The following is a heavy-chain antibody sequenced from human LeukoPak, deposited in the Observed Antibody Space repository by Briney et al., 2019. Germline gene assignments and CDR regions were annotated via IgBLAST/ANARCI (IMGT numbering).Heavy chain of an antibody. Sequence: PGGSLRLSCAASGFTFSSYAMSWVRQAPGKGLEWVSFISGSVSRTHYADSVKGRFTISRDDSKNTLYPQMNGLRADDTAVYYCAKHSFSANISMVRGVIIRSWAYYMDVWGKGTTVTISS. J-gene: IGHJ6*03. D-gene: IGHD3-10*01. CDR2: ISGSVSRT. V-gene: IGHV3-23*01. CDR1: GFTFSSYA. CDR3: AKHSFSANISMVRGVIIRSWAYYMDV.